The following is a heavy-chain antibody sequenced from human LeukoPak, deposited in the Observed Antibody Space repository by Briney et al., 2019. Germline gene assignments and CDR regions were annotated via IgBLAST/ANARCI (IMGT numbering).Heavy chain of an antibody. CDR3: THLIVVVPAATAIDY. J-gene: IGHJ4*02. Sequence: GGSLRLSCAASGFTFSNAWMSWVRQAPGKGLEWVGRIKSKTDGGTTDYAAPVKGRFTISRDDSKNTLYLQMNSLKTEDTAVYYCTHLIVVVPAATAIDYWGQGTLVTVPS. CDR1: GFTFSNAW. CDR2: IKSKTDGGTT. V-gene: IGHV3-15*01. D-gene: IGHD2-2*01.